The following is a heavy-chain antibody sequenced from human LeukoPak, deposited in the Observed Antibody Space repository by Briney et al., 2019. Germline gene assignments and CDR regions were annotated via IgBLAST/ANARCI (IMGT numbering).Heavy chain of an antibody. CDR2: IKQDGSEK. CDR1: GFTFSSYW. CDR3: ARVHCSSTSCYDFDY. J-gene: IGHJ4*02. D-gene: IGHD2-2*01. Sequence: GGSLRLSCAASGFTFSSYWMSWVRQAPGKGLEWVANIKQDGSEKYYVDSVKGRFTISRDNAKNSLYLQMNSLRAEDTAVYYCARVHCSSTSCYDFDYWGQGTLVTLSS. V-gene: IGHV3-7*01.